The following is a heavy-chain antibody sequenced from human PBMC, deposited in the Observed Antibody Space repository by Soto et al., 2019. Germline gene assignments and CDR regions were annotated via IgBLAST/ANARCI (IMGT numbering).Heavy chain of an antibody. D-gene: IGHD1-26*01. CDR2: IYWNDDK. CDR1: GFSLSSSGVG. Sequence: SGPTLVNPTQTLTLTCTFSGFSLSSSGVGVGWIRQPPGKALEWLALIYWNDDKGYSPSLESRLTITKDTSNNQVVLTSTNMDPVDTATYYCSHRDKSSGSYALGVWGQGTMVTVSS. J-gene: IGHJ3*01. CDR3: SHRDKSSGSYALGV. V-gene: IGHV2-5*01.